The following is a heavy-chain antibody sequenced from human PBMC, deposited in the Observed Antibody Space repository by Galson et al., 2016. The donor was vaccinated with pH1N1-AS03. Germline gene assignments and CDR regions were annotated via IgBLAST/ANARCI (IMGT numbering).Heavy chain of an antibody. Sequence: PALVKPTQTLTLTCTFSGFSLSTGGVHVAWIRQPPGKALEWLALIFWDGETRYRQSLRSRLTITKDTSKTQVVLTMTNMDPVDTATYYCARSTHVNEGLDFWGQGTLVTVSS. CDR2: IFWDGET. J-gene: IGHJ4*02. CDR1: GFSLSTGGVH. D-gene: IGHD2-8*01. V-gene: IGHV2-5*02. CDR3: ARSTHVNEGLDF.